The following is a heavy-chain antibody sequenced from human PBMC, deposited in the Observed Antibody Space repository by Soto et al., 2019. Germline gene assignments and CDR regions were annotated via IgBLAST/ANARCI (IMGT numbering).Heavy chain of an antibody. CDR3: AKGGLLWFGELYLFDY. Sequence: VQLLESGGGLVQPGGSLRLSCAASGFTFSSYAMSWVRQAPGKGLEWVSAISGSGGSTYYADSVKGRFTISRDNSKNTLYLQMNSLRAEDTAVYYCAKGGLLWFGELYLFDYWGQGTLVTVSS. V-gene: IGHV3-23*01. CDR2: ISGSGGST. CDR1: GFTFSSYA. D-gene: IGHD3-10*01. J-gene: IGHJ4*02.